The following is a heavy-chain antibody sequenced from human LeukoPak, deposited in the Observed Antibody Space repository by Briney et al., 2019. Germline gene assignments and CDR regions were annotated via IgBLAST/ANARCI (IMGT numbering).Heavy chain of an antibody. J-gene: IGHJ6*03. Sequence: GESLKISCQGSGYNFPIYWIGWVRQMPGQGLEWMGVIYPDDSNTIYGPSFQGQVTISADKSINTAYLEWSSLKASDTAIYYCARQGAAGKYYYYYMDVWGKGTTVTVSS. V-gene: IGHV5-51*01. D-gene: IGHD6-13*01. CDR3: ARQGAAGKYYYYYMDV. CDR2: IYPDDSNT. CDR1: GYNFPIYW.